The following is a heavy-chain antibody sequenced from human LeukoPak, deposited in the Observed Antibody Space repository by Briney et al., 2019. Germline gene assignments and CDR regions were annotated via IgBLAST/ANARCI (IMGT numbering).Heavy chain of an antibody. CDR3: ASAGHIVVVTASHYGMDV. V-gene: IGHV1-2*02. CDR2: INPNSGGT. Sequence: ASVKVSCKASGYMFTGYYMHWLRQAPGQGLEWMGWINPNSGGTNYAQKFQGRVTMTRDTSISTAYMELSRLRSDDTAVYYCASAGHIVVVTASHYGMDVWGQGTTVTVSS. CDR1: GYMFTGYY. J-gene: IGHJ6*02. D-gene: IGHD2-21*02.